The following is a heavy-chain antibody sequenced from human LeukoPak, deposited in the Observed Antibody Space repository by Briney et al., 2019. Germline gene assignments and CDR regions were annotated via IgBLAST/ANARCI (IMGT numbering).Heavy chain of an antibody. V-gene: IGHV3-30*18. CDR2: ISYDGSNK. J-gene: IGHJ4*02. D-gene: IGHD5-18*01. CDR3: AKGSGYSYGSYFDY. CDR1: GFTFSSYG. Sequence: GSLRLSCAASGFTFSSYGMHWVRQAPGKGLEWVAVISYDGSNKYYADSVKGRFTISRDNSKNTLYLQMNSLRAEDTAVYYCAKGSGYSYGSYFDYWGQGTLVTVSS.